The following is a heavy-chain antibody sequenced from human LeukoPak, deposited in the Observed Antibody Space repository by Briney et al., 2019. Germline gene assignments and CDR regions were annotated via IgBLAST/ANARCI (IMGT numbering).Heavy chain of an antibody. CDR3: ARAGLFDFWSGINWYFDL. J-gene: IGHJ2*01. CDR2: IKQDGSEQ. Sequence: GGSLRLSCAASGFTFSSYWMSWVRQAPGKGLEWVANIKQDGSEQYYVDSVKGRFTISRDNAKNSLYLQMNSLRAEDTAVYYCARAGLFDFWSGINWYFDLWGRGTLVTVSS. D-gene: IGHD3-3*01. V-gene: IGHV3-7*01. CDR1: GFTFSSYW.